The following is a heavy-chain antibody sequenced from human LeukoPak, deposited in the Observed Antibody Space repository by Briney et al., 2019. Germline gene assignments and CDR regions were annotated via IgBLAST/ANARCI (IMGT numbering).Heavy chain of an antibody. Sequence: GGSLRLSCAAPGFSVSDKYMSWVRQAPGKGLEWVSVLYTGGNIYYADLVKGRFTISRDNSNNMVFLQMNSLTAEDTALYYCAGGQMFTSGGFDNWGQGALSPSPQ. J-gene: IGHJ4*02. CDR1: GFSVSDKY. D-gene: IGHD6-19*01. CDR2: LYTGGNI. V-gene: IGHV3-53*01. CDR3: AGGQMFTSGGFDN.